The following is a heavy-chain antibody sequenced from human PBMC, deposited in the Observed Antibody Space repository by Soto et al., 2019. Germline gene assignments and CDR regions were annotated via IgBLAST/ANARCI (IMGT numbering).Heavy chain of an antibody. CDR3: ARDPRYCSSTSCYGFDP. CDR1: GFTFSGSA. Sequence: HPGGSLRLSCAASGFTFSGSAMHWVRQASGKGLEWVGRIRSKANSYATAYAASVKGRFTISRDDSKNTAYLQMNSLKTEDTAVYYCARDPRYCSSTSCYGFDPWGQGTLVTVSS. CDR2: IRSKANSYAT. V-gene: IGHV3-73*01. J-gene: IGHJ5*02. D-gene: IGHD2-2*01.